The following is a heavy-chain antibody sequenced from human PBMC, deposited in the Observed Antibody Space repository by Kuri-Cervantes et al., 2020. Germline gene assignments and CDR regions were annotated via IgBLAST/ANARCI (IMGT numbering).Heavy chain of an antibody. CDR3: ARGPWYYPEEGPFDY. Sequence: ESLKISCTVSGGSISSYYWSWIRQPPGKGLEWIGYIYYSGSTYYNPSLKSRVTISVDTSKNQFSLKLSSVTAADTAVYYCARGPWYYPEEGPFDYWGQGTLVTVSS. J-gene: IGHJ4*02. CDR1: GGSISSYY. CDR2: IYYSGST. V-gene: IGHV4-59*13. D-gene: IGHD3-16*01.